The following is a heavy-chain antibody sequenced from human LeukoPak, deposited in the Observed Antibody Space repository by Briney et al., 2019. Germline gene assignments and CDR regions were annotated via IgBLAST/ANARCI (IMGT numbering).Heavy chain of an antibody. Sequence: ASVKVSCKASEYTFTAYYMHWVRQAPGQGLEWMGWINPNSGATNYAQKFQGRVSMTRDTSISTAYTELSRLRSDDTAVYYCARDRITYSSSFPDYWGQGTLVTVSS. J-gene: IGHJ4*02. D-gene: IGHD6-6*01. CDR2: INPNSGAT. V-gene: IGHV1-2*02. CDR1: EYTFTAYY. CDR3: ARDRITYSSSFPDY.